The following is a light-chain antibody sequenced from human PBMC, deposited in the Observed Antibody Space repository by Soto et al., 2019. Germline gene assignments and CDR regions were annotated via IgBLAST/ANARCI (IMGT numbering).Light chain of an antibody. CDR2: DVS. CDR1: SGDVGSYNS. V-gene: IGLV2-8*01. J-gene: IGLJ1*01. Sequence: QSVLTQPPSASGSPGQSVTISCTGTSGDVGSYNSVSWYQQHPAKAPKLIIFDVSKRPSGVPARFSGSRSGSTASLTVSGLQAEDEADYYCSSYGGSNNFVFGTGTKLTVL. CDR3: SSYGGSNNFV.